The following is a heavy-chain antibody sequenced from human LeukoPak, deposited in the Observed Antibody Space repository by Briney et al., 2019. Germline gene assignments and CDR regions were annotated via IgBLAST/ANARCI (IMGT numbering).Heavy chain of an antibody. CDR2: ISSSSSTI. D-gene: IGHD5-24*01. J-gene: IGHJ4*02. Sequence: PGGSLRLSCAASGFTFSSYEMNWVRQAPGKGLEWVSYISSSSSTIYYADSVKGRFTISRDNAKNSLYLQMNSLRAEDTAVYYCARMRDGYNLPLFDYWGQGTLVTVSS. V-gene: IGHV3-48*01. CDR3: ARMRDGYNLPLFDY. CDR1: GFTFSSYE.